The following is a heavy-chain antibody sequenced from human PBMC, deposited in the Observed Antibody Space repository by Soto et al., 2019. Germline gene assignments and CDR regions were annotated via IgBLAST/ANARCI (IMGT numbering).Heavy chain of an antibody. Sequence: GGSLRLSCAASEFGFSNYAMSWVRQAPGKGLEWVSGISESGIRTYYADSVKGRFTISRDNSKNTLYLQMNSLRAEDTAVYYFAIDFEYRSSSIDYCGPGTLVTVSS. CDR3: AIDFEYRSSSIDY. CDR2: ISESGIRT. J-gene: IGHJ4*02. D-gene: IGHD6-6*01. CDR1: EFGFSNYA. V-gene: IGHV3-23*01.